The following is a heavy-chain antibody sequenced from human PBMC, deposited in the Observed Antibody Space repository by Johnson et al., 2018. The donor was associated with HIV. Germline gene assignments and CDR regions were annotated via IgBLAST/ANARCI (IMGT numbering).Heavy chain of an antibody. CDR2: ISNSGSTI. CDR1: GFTFSDYY. D-gene: IGHD6-13*01. CDR3: AKDLYSSSWTNDAFDI. Sequence: QVHLVESGGGLVKPGGSLRLSCAASGFTFSDYYMSWIRQAPAKGLEWISYISNSGSTIYYADSVKGRFTISRDNAKNLLYLQMNSLRAEDTAVYHCAKDLYSSSWTNDAFDIWGQGTMVTVSS. J-gene: IGHJ3*02. V-gene: IGHV3-11*04.